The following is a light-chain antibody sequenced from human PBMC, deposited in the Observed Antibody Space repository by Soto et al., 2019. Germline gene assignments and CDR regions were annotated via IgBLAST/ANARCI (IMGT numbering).Light chain of an antibody. J-gene: IGKJ4*01. CDR3: QHYNNSPPELT. V-gene: IGKV3-15*01. CDR1: QSVSSN. Sequence: EIVMTQSPATLSVSPGERATLSCSASQSVSSNLAWYQQKPGQAPTLLIYGASTTASGIPASFSGSGAGTEFTLTISSLQSEDFAVDYWQHYNNSPPELTFGGGTQVEIQ. CDR2: GAS.